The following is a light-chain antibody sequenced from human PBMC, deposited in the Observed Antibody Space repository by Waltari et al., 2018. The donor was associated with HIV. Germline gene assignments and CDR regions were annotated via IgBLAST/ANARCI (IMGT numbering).Light chain of an antibody. Sequence: QSVLTQPPSASGTPGQRVTISCSGSSSNIGGNTVNWFQQLPGTAPKLLIYTNNHRPSGGPDRFSGSKSGTSASLAISGLQSEDEADYYCAAWDDSLNGVVFGGGTKLTVL. V-gene: IGLV1-44*01. CDR2: TNN. J-gene: IGLJ2*01. CDR3: AAWDDSLNGVV. CDR1: SSNIGGNT.